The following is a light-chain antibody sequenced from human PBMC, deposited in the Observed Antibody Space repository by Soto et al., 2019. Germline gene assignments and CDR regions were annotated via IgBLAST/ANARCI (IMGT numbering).Light chain of an antibody. J-gene: IGKJ1*01. CDR1: QSVSSSY. V-gene: IGKV3-20*01. CDR3: QAYGRSPRWA. Sequence: EIVLTQSPGTLSLSPGERATLSCRASQSVSSSYLAWYQQRPGQAPRLLIYGASSRATGIPDRFSGSGSGSDCTLTISRLEPEDFAVYYCQAYGRSPRWAFAQGTKVEIK. CDR2: GAS.